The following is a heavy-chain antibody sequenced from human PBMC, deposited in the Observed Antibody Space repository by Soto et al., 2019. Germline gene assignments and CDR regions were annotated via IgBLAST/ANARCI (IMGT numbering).Heavy chain of an antibody. J-gene: IGHJ3*02. V-gene: IGHV4-59*08. D-gene: IGHD1-26*01. CDR3: ARHRYIVAATGAFDI. Sequence: SETLSLTNSDSGSFISTSYRRWNREPPGKGLEWIGYIYYSGSTSGSTNYSPSLKSRVTISLDASKNQFSLNLSSVTAADTAVYYCARHRYIVAATGAFDIWGQGTMVT. CDR1: GSFISTSY. CDR2: IYYSGSTSGST.